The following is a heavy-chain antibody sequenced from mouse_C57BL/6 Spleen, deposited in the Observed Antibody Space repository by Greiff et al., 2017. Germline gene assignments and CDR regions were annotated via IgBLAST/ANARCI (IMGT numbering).Heavy chain of an antibody. CDR2: IYPGNGDT. V-gene: IGHV1-12*01. CDR3: ARGVLYYFDY. J-gene: IGHJ2*01. Sequence: QVQLKESGAELVRPGASVKMSCKASGYTFTSYNMHWVKQTPRQGLEWIGAIYPGNGDTSYNQKFKGKATLTVDKSSSTAYMQLSSLTSEDAAVYVCARGVLYYFDYWGQGTTLTVSS. CDR1: GYTFTSYN.